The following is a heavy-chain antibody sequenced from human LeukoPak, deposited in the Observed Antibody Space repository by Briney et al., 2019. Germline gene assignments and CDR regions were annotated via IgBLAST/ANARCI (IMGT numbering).Heavy chain of an antibody. CDR1: GFTFSSYS. V-gene: IGHV3-21*01. CDR3: ARVAIAVVGISDY. Sequence: GGSLRLSCAASGFTFSSYSMNWVRQAPGKGLEWVSSISSSSSYIYYADSVKGRFTISRDNAKNSLYLQMNGLRAEDTAVYYCARVAIAVVGISDYWGQGTLVTVSS. CDR2: ISSSSSYI. J-gene: IGHJ4*02. D-gene: IGHD6-19*01.